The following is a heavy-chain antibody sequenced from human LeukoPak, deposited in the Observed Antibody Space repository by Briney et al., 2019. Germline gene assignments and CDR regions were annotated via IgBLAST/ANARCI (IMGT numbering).Heavy chain of an antibody. CDR3: ARDLDGCSSTSCYEYNWFDP. V-gene: IGHV1-18*01. CDR2: ISAYNGNT. D-gene: IGHD2-2*01. CDR1: GYTFTSYG. Sequence: EASVKVSCKASGYTFTSYGISWVRQAPGQGLEWMGWISAYNGNTNYAQKLQGRVTMTTDTSTSTAYMELRSLRSDDTAVYYCARDLDGCSSTSCYEYNWFDPWGQGTLVTVSS. J-gene: IGHJ5*02.